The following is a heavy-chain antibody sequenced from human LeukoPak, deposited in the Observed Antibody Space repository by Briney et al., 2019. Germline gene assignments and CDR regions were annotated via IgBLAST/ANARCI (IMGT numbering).Heavy chain of an antibody. Sequence: GGSLRLSCSATGLTVSSNFMSWVRQAPGKGLEWVSVIYGGGSTYYADSVKGRFTISRDTPKNTLYLQMNSLRVEDTAVYYCASWPGGWYGEDSWGQGTLVTVSS. V-gene: IGHV3-53*01. CDR3: ASWPGGWYGEDS. CDR1: GLTVSSNF. J-gene: IGHJ4*02. D-gene: IGHD6-19*01. CDR2: IYGGGST.